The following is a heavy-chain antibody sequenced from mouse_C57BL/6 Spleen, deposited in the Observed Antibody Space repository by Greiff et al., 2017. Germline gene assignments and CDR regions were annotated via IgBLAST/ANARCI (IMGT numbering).Heavy chain of an antibody. D-gene: IGHD4-1*01. CDR1: GYTFTSYW. V-gene: IGHV1-50*01. Sequence: QVQLQQPGAELVKPGASVKLSCKASGYTFTSYWMQWVKQRPGQGLEWIGEIDPSDSYTNYNQKFKGKATLTVDTSSSTAYMQLSSLTSEDSAVYYCARSNAFGYWGQGTTLTVSS. CDR2: IDPSDSYT. CDR3: ARSNAFGY. J-gene: IGHJ2*01.